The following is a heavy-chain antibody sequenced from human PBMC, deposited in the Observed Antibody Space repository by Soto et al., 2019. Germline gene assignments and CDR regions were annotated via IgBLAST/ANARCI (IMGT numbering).Heavy chain of an antibody. CDR3: EVSSGWPPFFDS. D-gene: IGHD6-19*01. CDR1: GGSISSSSYY. CDR2: IYYSGST. J-gene: IGHJ4*02. V-gene: IGHV4-39*01. Sequence: PSETLSLTCTVSGGSISSSSYYWGWIRQPPGKGLEWIGSIYYSGSTYYNPSLKSRVTISVDTSKNQFSLKLSSVTAADTAVYYCEVSSGWPPFFDSWGQGTLVTVSS.